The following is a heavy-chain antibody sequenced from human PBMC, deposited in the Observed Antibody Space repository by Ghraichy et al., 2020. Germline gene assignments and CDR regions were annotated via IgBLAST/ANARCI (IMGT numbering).Heavy chain of an antibody. CDR1: GFTFISYA. CDR2: ISASGDST. V-gene: IGHV3-23*01. Sequence: LSLTCAASGFTFISYAMSWVRQAPGKGLEWVSAISASGDSTYYADSVKGRSTISRDISKNTLYLQVNRLRAEDTAIYYCAKGHGPSGFPHYFDNWGQGTLVTVSS. J-gene: IGHJ4*02. D-gene: IGHD3-22*01. CDR3: AKGHGPSGFPHYFDN.